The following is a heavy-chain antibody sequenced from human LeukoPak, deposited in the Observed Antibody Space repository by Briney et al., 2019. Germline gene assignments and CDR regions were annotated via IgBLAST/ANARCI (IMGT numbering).Heavy chain of an antibody. J-gene: IGHJ4*02. V-gene: IGHV3-21*01. CDR1: GLTLSSYS. D-gene: IGHD3-22*01. CDR3: ARDTETYYYDSSGYSHFDY. CDR2: ISSSSSYI. Sequence: PGGSLRLSCAASGLTLSSYSMNWVRQALGKGLEWVSSISSSSSYIYYADSVKGRFTISRDNAKNSLYLQMNSLRAEDTAAYYCARDTETYYYDSSGYSHFDYWGQGTLATVSS.